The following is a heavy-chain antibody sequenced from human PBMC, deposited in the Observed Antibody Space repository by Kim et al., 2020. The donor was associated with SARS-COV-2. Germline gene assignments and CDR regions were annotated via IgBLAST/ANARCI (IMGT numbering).Heavy chain of an antibody. Sequence: SETLSLTCAVYGGSFSGYYWSWIRQPPGKGLEWIGEINHSGSTNYNPSLKSRVTISVDTSKNQFSLKLSSVTAADTAVYYCARKGYSSRAFGGWGQGTL. CDR1: GGSFSGYY. CDR3: ARKGYSSRAFGG. V-gene: IGHV4-34*01. CDR2: INHSGST. J-gene: IGHJ4*02. D-gene: IGHD6-13*01.